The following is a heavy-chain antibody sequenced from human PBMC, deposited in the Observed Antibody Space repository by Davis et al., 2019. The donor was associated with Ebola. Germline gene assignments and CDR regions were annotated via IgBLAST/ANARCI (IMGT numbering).Heavy chain of an antibody. D-gene: IGHD5-18*01. J-gene: IGHJ4*02. Sequence: SCAASGFTFSSYGMHWVRQAPGKGLEWVAVIWYDGTNKYHADSVKGRFTISRDNSKNTLYLQMNSLRAEDTAVYYCARDRGYNYGLPDYWGQGTLVTVSS. CDR3: ARDRGYNYGLPDY. CDR1: GFTFSSYG. V-gene: IGHV3-33*01. CDR2: IWYDGTNK.